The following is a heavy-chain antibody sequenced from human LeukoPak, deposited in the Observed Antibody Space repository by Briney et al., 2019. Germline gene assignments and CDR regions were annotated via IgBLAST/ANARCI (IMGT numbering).Heavy chain of an antibody. V-gene: IGHV3-23*01. CDR2: ITGSGGGT. Sequence: GGSLGLSCAASGFTFSSYGMSWVRQAPGKGLEWVSAITGSGGGTFYADSVKGRFTISRDNSKKTLYLQMNSLRADDTAVYYCAKASSSGPNNYWGQGTLVTVSS. D-gene: IGHD6-6*01. CDR1: GFTFSSYG. J-gene: IGHJ4*02. CDR3: AKASSSGPNNY.